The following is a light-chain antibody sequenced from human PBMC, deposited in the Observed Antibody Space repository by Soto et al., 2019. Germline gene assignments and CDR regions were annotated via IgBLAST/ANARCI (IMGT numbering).Light chain of an antibody. CDR2: GAS. J-gene: IGKJ1*01. CDR3: QPYRSWPCT. CDR1: QSVDIN. V-gene: IGKV3-15*01. Sequence: EIVLTQSPATLSVSPGERVTLSCSASQSVDINLAWYQQKPGQAPRLLIYGASTRATDMSGTFSGRGSGTEFTLTISNLRPEDFAVYYCQPYRSWPCTFGQGTKVEIK.